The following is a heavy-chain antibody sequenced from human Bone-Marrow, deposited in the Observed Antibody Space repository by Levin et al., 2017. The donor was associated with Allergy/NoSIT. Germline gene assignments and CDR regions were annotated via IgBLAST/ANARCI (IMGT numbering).Heavy chain of an antibody. D-gene: IGHD3-22*01. CDR3: ARETNYYDSSGYYPYDDHGPIFDY. Sequence: PGESLKISCAASGFTFSSYAMHWVRQAPGKGLEWVAVISYDGSNKYYADSVKGRFTISRDNSKNTLYLQMNSLRAEDTAVYYCARETNYYDSSGYYPYDDHGPIFDYWGQGTLVTVSS. J-gene: IGHJ4*02. CDR1: GFTFSSYA. V-gene: IGHV3-30*04. CDR2: ISYDGSNK.